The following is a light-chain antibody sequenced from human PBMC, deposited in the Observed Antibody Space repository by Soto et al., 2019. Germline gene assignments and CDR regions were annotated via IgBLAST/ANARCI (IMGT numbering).Light chain of an antibody. CDR1: QSVSSSY. Sequence: EIVLTQSPGTLSLSPGERATLSCRASQSVSSSYLAWYQQKPGQAPRLLIYGASSRATGIPDRFSGSGSGTDFTFTISRLEPVDFAVYYCQQYGSSPGTFGQGTKVEIK. CDR3: QQYGSSPGT. CDR2: GAS. V-gene: IGKV3-20*01. J-gene: IGKJ1*01.